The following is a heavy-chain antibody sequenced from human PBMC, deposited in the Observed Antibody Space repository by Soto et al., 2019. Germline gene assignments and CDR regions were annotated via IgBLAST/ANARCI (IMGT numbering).Heavy chain of an antibody. CDR1: GGTFSSYA. CDR2: IIPIFGTA. J-gene: IGHJ3*02. D-gene: IGHD6-19*01. V-gene: IGHV1-69*13. CDR3: ARSSGWLKDAFDI. Sequence: SVKVSCKASGGTFSSYAISWVRQAPGQGLEWMGGIIPIFGTANYAQKFQGRVTITADESTSTAYMELSSLRSEDAAVYYCARSSGWLKDAFDIWGQGTMVTVSS.